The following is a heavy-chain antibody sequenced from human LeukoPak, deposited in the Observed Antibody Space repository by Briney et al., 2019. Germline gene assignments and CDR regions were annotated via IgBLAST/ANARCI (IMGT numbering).Heavy chain of an antibody. J-gene: IGHJ6*02. V-gene: IGHV1-18*01. CDR3: ARVRYSNYYYYGMDV. CDR1: GYTFTSYG. CDR2: ISAYNGNT. D-gene: IGHD4-11*01. Sequence: ASVKVSCKASGYTFTSYGISWVRQAPGQGLEWMGWISAYNGNTNYAQKLQGRVTMTTDTSTSTAYMELRSLRSDDTAVYYCARVRYSNYYYYGMDVWGQGTTVTVPS.